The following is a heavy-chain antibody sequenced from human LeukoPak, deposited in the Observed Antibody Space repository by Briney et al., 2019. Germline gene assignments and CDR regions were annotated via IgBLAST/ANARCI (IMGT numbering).Heavy chain of an antibody. CDR3: ARDNSVGDVAWWFDP. V-gene: IGHV1-46*01. CDR2: INPSGSST. CDR1: GYSFASHY. D-gene: IGHD1-26*01. Sequence: ASVKVSCKASGYSFASHYMHWVRQAPGQGLEWLGLINPSGSSTLYAQKFQGRVTMTRDMSTTTDYMELSSLRSEDTAVYYCARDNSVGDVAWWFDPWGQGTLVTVSS. J-gene: IGHJ5*02.